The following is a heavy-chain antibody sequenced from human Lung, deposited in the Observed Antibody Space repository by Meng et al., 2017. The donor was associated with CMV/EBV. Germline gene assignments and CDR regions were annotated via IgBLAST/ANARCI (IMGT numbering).Heavy chain of an antibody. Sequence: QDPLPCSGPWLGKPSQPLSPTCTRSGSSIGSCGYYWSWIRQHPGKGLEWSGYIYYTGSTFYNPSLKSRVTISGDTSKIQCSLKLIPATAADTAVYYCAREAGRDGYATPKFDYWGQGTLVTVSS. CDR2: IYYTGST. CDR1: GSSIGSCGYY. J-gene: IGHJ4*02. V-gene: IGHV4-31*03. D-gene: IGHD5-24*01. CDR3: AREAGRDGYATPKFDY.